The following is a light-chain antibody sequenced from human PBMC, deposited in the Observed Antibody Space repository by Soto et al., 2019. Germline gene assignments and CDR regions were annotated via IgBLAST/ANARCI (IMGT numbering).Light chain of an antibody. CDR2: GAS. Sequence: EIAMTQSPATLSVSPGERATLSCRASQSVSSNLVWYQQKPGQAPRLLIYGASTRATGIPARFSGSGSGTEFTLTISSLQSEDFAVYHCQQYNEWLRTFGQGTKVDIK. J-gene: IGKJ1*01. CDR1: QSVSSN. V-gene: IGKV3-15*01. CDR3: QQYNEWLRT.